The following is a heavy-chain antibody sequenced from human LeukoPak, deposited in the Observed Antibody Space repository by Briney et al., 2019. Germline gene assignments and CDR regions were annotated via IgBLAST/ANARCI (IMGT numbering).Heavy chain of an antibody. CDR2: IYSGGST. J-gene: IGHJ4*02. Sequence: GGSLRLSCAASGFTVSSNYMSWVRQAPGKGLEWVSVIYSGGSTYYADSVKGRFTISRDNSKNTLYLQMNSLRAEDTAVYYCARALRGDDSRGENDYWGQGTLVTVSS. V-gene: IGHV3-66*01. CDR1: GFTVSSNY. CDR3: ARALRGDDSRGENDY. D-gene: IGHD3-22*01.